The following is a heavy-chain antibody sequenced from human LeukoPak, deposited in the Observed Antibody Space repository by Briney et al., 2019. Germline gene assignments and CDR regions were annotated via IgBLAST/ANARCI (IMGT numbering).Heavy chain of an antibody. CDR2: INQDGSEK. D-gene: IGHD6-19*01. Sequence: GGSLRLSCVASGFTFSSYWMSWVRQAPGKRLEWVANINQDGSEKYDVDSAKGRFTISRDNAKNSLYLQMNSLRVEDTAMYYCARVGGGDGSGWSTTDYWGQGTLVTISS. J-gene: IGHJ4*02. V-gene: IGHV3-7*01. CDR1: GFTFSSYW. CDR3: ARVGGGDGSGWSTTDY.